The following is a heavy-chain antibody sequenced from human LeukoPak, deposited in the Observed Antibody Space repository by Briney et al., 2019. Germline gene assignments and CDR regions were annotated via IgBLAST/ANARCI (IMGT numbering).Heavy chain of an antibody. J-gene: IGHJ4*02. CDR1: GGSIGRGSYY. Sequence: PSETLSLTCSVSGGSIGRGSYYWSWIRQPPGKGLEWIGEINHIGSTNYNPSLKSRVTISVDTSKNQFSLKLSSVTAADTAVYYCARDPYVRRGYFAYWGQGTLVTVSS. D-gene: IGHD3-10*01. CDR3: ARDPYVRRGYFAY. V-gene: IGHV4-39*07. CDR2: INHIGST.